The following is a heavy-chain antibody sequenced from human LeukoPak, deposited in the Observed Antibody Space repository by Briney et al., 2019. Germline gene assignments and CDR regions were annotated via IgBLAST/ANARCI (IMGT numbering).Heavy chain of an antibody. CDR3: ARHPTWD. J-gene: IGHJ4*02. D-gene: IGHD2/OR15-2a*01. CDR1: RAYITSYY. Sequence: SETLSLTCTVSRAYITSYYWNWIRLAPGKGLEWIGYVYYSGSTNYNPSLKSRVTISVDSSKKQFFLKLSSVTAADTAVYYCARHPTWDWGQGTLVTVSS. CDR2: VYYSGST. V-gene: IGHV4-59*08.